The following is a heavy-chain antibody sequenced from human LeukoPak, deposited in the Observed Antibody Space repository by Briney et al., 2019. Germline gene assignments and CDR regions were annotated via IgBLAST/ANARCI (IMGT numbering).Heavy chain of an antibody. CDR1: SGSISSSSYY. CDR3: ARLVTINTVTTARYWYFDL. Sequence: PSETLSLTCTVSSGSISSSSYYWCWIRQPPGKGLEWIGSSYYSGSTYYNPSLKSRVTISVDTSKNQFSLKLSSVTAADTAVYFCARLVTINTVTTARYWYFDLWGRGTLVTVSS. CDR2: SYYSGST. V-gene: IGHV4-39*01. J-gene: IGHJ2*01. D-gene: IGHD4-17*01.